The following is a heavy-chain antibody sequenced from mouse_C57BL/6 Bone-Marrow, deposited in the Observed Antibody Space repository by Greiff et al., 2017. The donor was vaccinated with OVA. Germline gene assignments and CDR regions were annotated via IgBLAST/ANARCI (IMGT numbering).Heavy chain of an antibody. CDR1: GYTFTSYW. CDR3: ARNYCGRGWYFDV. Sequence: QVQLQQPGAELVRPGSSVKLSCKASGYTFTSYWMDWVKQRPGQGLEWIGNIYPSDSETHYNQKFKGKATLTVDKSSSTAYMQLSSLTSEDSAVYYCARNYCGRGWYFDVWGTGTTVTVSS. CDR2: IYPSDSET. J-gene: IGHJ1*03. V-gene: IGHV1-61*01. D-gene: IGHD1-1*01.